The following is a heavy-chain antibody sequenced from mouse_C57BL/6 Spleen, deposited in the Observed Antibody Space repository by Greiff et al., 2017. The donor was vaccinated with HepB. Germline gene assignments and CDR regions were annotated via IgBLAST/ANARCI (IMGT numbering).Heavy chain of an antibody. CDR1: GFTFSDYY. CDR2: ISNGGGST. D-gene: IGHD1-1*01. Sequence: MLVESGGGLVQPGGSLKLSCAASGFTFSDYYMYWVRQTPEKRLEWVAYISNGGGSTYYPDTVKGRFTISRDNAKNTLYLQMSRLKSEDTAMYYCARHPNYYGTLYAMDYWGQGTSVTVSS. V-gene: IGHV5-12*01. J-gene: IGHJ4*01. CDR3: ARHPNYYGTLYAMDY.